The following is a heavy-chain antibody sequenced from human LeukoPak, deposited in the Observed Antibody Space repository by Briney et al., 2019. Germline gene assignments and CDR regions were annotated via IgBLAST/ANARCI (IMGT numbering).Heavy chain of an antibody. CDR2: ISYDGSNK. J-gene: IGHJ4*02. CDR1: GFTFSSYG. Sequence: GGSLRLSCAASGFTFSSYGMHWVRQAPGKGLEWVAVISYDGSNKYYADSVKGRFAISRDNSKNTLYLQMNSLRAEDTAVYYCAKEKGYCSSTSCYYFDYWGQGTLVTVSS. V-gene: IGHV3-30*18. D-gene: IGHD2-2*01. CDR3: AKEKGYCSSTSCYYFDY.